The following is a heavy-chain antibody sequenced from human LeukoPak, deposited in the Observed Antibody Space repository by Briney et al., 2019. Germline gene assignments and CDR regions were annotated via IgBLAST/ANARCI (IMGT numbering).Heavy chain of an antibody. Sequence: PGGSLRLSCAASGFTFSSYAMSWVRQAPGKGLDWVSVITGSGGTTYYADSVKGRFTISRDNSKNTLYLQMKSLRAEDTAVYYCAKHTVYGSGSWGSGGMDVWGQGTTVTVSS. D-gene: IGHD3-10*01. CDR3: AKHTVYGSGSWGSGGMDV. V-gene: IGHV3-23*01. CDR2: ITGSGGTT. J-gene: IGHJ6*02. CDR1: GFTFSSYA.